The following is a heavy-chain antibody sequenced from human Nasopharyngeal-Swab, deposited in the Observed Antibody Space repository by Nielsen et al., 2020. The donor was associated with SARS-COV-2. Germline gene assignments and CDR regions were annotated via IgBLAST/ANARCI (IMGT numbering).Heavy chain of an antibody. CDR2: IYYSGST. V-gene: IGHV4-30-4*02. CDR1: GGSISSGDYY. J-gene: IGHJ4*02. Sequence: SETLSLTCTVSGGSISSGDYYWSWIRQPPGKGLEWIGYIYYSGSTYYNPSLKSRVTISVDTSKNQFSLRLNSVTSADTAMYYCARDSSGWHYWGQGTLVTVSS. CDR3: ARDSSGWHY. D-gene: IGHD6-19*01.